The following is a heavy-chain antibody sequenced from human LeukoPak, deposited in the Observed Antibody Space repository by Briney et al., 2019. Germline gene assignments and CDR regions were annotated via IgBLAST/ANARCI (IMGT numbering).Heavy chain of an antibody. V-gene: IGHV4-34*01. CDR2: INHSGST. CDR1: GGSFSGYY. Sequence: SETLSLTCAVYGGSFSGYYWSWIRQPPGKGREWIGEINHSGSTNYNPSLKSRVTISVDTSKNQFSLKLSSVTAADTAVYYCARTTKYQFKWAGFDPWGQGTLVTVSS. J-gene: IGHJ5*02. D-gene: IGHD2-2*01. CDR3: ARTTKYQFKWAGFDP.